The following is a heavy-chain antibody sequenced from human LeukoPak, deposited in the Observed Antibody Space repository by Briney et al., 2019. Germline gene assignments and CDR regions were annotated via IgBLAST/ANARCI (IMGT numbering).Heavy chain of an antibody. D-gene: IGHD1-1*01. CDR3: ARLVATTGRLYFDY. V-gene: IGHV3-53*01. J-gene: IGHJ4*02. Sequence: GGSLRLSCAASGFTVSSNYMSWVRQAPGKGLEWVSVIYSGGNTYYAESVRGRFTISRDNSKNTVYLQMNSLRAEDTAVFYCARLVATTGRLYFDYWGQGTLVTVSS. CDR2: IYSGGNT. CDR1: GFTVSSNY.